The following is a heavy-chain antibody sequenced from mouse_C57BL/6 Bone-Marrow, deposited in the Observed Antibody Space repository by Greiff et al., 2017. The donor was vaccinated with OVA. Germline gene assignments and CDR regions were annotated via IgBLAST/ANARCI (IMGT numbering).Heavy chain of an antibody. CDR2: INPGSGGT. CDR3: ARRDYGSSWVYYYAMDY. Sequence: VQGVESGAELVRPGTSVKVSCKASGYAFTNYLIEWVKQRPGQGLEWIGVINPGSGGTNYNEKFKGKATLTADKSSSTAYMQLSSLTSEDSAVYFCARRDYGSSWVYYYAMDYWGQGTSVTVSS. CDR1: GYAFTNYL. J-gene: IGHJ4*01. D-gene: IGHD1-1*01. V-gene: IGHV1-54*01.